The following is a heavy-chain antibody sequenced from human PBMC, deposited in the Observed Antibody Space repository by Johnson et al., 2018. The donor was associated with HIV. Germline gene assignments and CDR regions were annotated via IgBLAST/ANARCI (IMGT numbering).Heavy chain of an antibody. CDR3: ARASYVWGSYRYTGVCGAFDI. CDR2: INWNGSST. J-gene: IGHJ3*02. D-gene: IGHD3-16*02. V-gene: IGHV3-20*04. Sequence: VQLVESGGGVVRPGGSLRLSCAASGFTFDVYAMSWVRQAPGKGLEWVSGINWNGSSTDYADSVKGRFTISRDNAKNSLYLQMNSLRAEDTALYYCARASYVWGSYRYTGVCGAFDIWGQGTKVTVAS. CDR1: GFTFDVYA.